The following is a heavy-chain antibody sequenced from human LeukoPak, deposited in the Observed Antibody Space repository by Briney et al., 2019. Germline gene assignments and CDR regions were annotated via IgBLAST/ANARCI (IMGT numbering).Heavy chain of an antibody. Sequence: GGSLRLSCAASGFTFSSYSMNWVRQAPGKGLEWVSYISSSSSTIYYADSVKGRFTISRDNAKNSLYLQMNSLRDEDTAVYYCARDKWELLHTSHFDYWGQGTLVTVSS. J-gene: IGHJ4*02. CDR1: GFTFSSYS. V-gene: IGHV3-48*02. CDR3: ARDKWELLHTSHFDY. D-gene: IGHD1-26*01. CDR2: ISSSSSTI.